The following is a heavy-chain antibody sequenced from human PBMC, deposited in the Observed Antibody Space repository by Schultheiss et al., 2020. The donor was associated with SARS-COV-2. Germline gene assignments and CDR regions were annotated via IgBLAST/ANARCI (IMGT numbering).Heavy chain of an antibody. J-gene: IGHJ4*02. CDR2: IYYSGST. D-gene: IGHD3-22*01. CDR1: GGSISGFY. Sequence: SETLSLTCTVSGGSISGFYWTWIRQPPGEGLEWIGYIYYSGSTNYNPSLMSRVTFSVDTSKNQFSLKLSSVTAADTAVYYCARGGYYDSSGYYPILDYWGQGTLVTVSS. V-gene: IGHV4-59*01. CDR3: ARGGYYDSSGYYPILDY.